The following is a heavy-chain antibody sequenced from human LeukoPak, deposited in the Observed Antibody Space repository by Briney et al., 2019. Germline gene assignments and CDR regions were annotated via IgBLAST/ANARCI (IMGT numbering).Heavy chain of an antibody. J-gene: IGHJ3*02. D-gene: IGHD3-10*01. V-gene: IGHV1-69*06. CDR1: VGTFSIYA. CDR2: IIPIFGTA. Sequence: SVKVSFKASVGTFSIYAISWVRQAPGQGLEWMGRIIPIFGTANYAQKFQGRVTITADKSTSTAYMELSSLRSEDTAVYYCARDPQDYYGSGSYSLVAFDIWGQGTMVTVSS. CDR3: ARDPQDYYGSGSYSLVAFDI.